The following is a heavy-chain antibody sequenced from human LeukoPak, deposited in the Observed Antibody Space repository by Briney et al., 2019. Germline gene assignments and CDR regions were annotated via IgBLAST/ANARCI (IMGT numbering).Heavy chain of an antibody. Sequence: GGSLRLSCAASGFTFSSYGMHWVRQAPGKGLEWVAFIRYDGSNKYYADSVKGRFTISRDNSKNTLYLQMNSLRAEDTAVYYCAKNGDSGYDAFDIWGQGTMVTVSS. CDR1: GFTFSSYG. V-gene: IGHV3-30*02. J-gene: IGHJ3*02. CDR2: IRYDGSNK. CDR3: AKNGDSGYDAFDI. D-gene: IGHD5-12*01.